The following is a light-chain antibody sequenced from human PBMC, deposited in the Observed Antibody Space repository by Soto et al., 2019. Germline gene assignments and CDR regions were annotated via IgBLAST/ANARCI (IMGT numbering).Light chain of an antibody. V-gene: IGKV1D-13*01. CDR2: DAS. CDR1: QGISSA. J-gene: IGKJ1*01. Sequence: AIQLTQSPSSLSASVGDRVTITCRASQGISSALAWYQQKPGRAPKLLIYDASTLEIGVPSRFSGSGSGTDFTFTISSLQPEDIATYYCQQYDNLPLTFGQGTKVDIE. CDR3: QQYDNLPLT.